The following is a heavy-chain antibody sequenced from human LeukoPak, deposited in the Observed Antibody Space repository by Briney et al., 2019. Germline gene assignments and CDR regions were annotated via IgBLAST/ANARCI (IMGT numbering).Heavy chain of an antibody. CDR2: INPSGGST. CDR1: GGTFSSYA. Sequence: ASVKVSCKASGGTFSSYAISWVRQAPGQGLEWMGIINPSGGSTSYAQKFQGRVTMTRDTSTSTVYMELSSLRSEDTAVYYCAVEGSSSCSFWGQGTLVTVSS. V-gene: IGHV1-46*01. D-gene: IGHD6-13*01. CDR3: AVEGSSSCSF. J-gene: IGHJ4*02.